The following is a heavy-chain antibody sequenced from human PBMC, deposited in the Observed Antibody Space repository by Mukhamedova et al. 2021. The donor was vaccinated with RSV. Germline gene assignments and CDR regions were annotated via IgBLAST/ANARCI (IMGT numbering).Heavy chain of an antibody. V-gene: IGHV3-7*01. CDR3: VRDGGSSGYYHYFYYFDY. J-gene: IGHJ4*01. CDR2: IKQDGSEK. D-gene: IGHD3-22*01. Sequence: SYWMSWVRQAPGKALEWVANIKQDGSEKYYVDPVKGRFTISRDNAKNSLYLQMNSLRAEDTAVYYCVRDGGSSGYYHYFYYFDYWG. CDR1: SYW.